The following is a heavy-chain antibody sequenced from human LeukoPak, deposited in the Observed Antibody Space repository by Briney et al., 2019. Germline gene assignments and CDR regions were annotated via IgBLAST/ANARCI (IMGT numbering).Heavy chain of an antibody. D-gene: IGHD6-19*01. CDR2: TSGSGGST. Sequence: GGSLRLSCAASGFTFSNYAMSWVRQAPGKGLEWVSDTSGSGGSTYYADSVKGRFTISRDNSKNTLYLQMNSLRAEDTAIYYSYGSSHWGEGALVTVSS. V-gene: IGHV3-23*01. CDR1: GFTFSNYA. CDR3: YGSSH. J-gene: IGHJ4*02.